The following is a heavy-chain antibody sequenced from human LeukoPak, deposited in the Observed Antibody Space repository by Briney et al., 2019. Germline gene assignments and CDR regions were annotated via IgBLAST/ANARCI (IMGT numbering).Heavy chain of an antibody. Sequence: GGSLRLSCAASGFTFSSYAMSWVRQAPGRGLEWVSVISGSGGSTYYADSVKGRFTISRDNSKNTLYLQINSLRAEDTAVYYCAKDRIVVVAATLDYWGQGTLVTVSS. CDR1: GFTFSSYA. D-gene: IGHD2-15*01. CDR3: AKDRIVVVAATLDY. CDR2: ISGSGGST. J-gene: IGHJ4*02. V-gene: IGHV3-23*01.